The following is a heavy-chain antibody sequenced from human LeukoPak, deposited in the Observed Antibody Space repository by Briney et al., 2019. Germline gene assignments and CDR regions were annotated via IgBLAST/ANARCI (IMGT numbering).Heavy chain of an antibody. CDR1: GFTFDDYA. V-gene: IGHV3-9*01. J-gene: IGHJ4*02. D-gene: IGHD6-19*01. CDR3: AKERGPRIAVAGTSSFDY. Sequence: GGSLRLSCAASGFTFDDYAMHWVRQAPGKGLEWVSGISWNSGSIGYADSVKGRFTISRDNSKNTLYLQMNSLRAEDTAVYYCAKERGPRIAVAGTSSFDYWGQGTLVTVSS. CDR2: ISWNSGSI.